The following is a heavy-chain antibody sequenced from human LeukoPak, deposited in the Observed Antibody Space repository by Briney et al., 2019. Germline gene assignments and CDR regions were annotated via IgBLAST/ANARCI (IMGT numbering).Heavy chain of an antibody. V-gene: IGHV1-69*04. D-gene: IGHD2-15*01. CDR1: GGTFSSYA. Sequence: SVKVSCKASGGTFSSYAISWVRQAPGQGLEWMGRIIPILGIANYAQKFQGRVTITADKSTSTAYMELSSLRSEDTAVYYCARDCSGGSCPFHGGYWGQGTLVTVSS. J-gene: IGHJ4*02. CDR3: ARDCSGGSCPFHGGY. CDR2: IIPILGIA.